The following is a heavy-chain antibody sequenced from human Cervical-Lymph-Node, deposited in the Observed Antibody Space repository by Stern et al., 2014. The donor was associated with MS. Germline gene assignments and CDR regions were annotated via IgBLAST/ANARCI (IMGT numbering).Heavy chain of an antibody. CDR1: GGSISPYY. D-gene: IGHD3-16*01. CDR3: ARVGYDDYDHYFDY. Sequence: QVQLGQSGPGLVKPSETLSLTCSVSGGSISPYYWSWIRQPPGKGLQWIGYINYSGGTSYDPSFMSRVTISVDTSKNQISLKLTSVTAADTAIYYCARVGYDDYDHYFDYWGRGTLVTVSS. CDR2: INYSGGT. J-gene: IGHJ4*02. V-gene: IGHV4-59*01.